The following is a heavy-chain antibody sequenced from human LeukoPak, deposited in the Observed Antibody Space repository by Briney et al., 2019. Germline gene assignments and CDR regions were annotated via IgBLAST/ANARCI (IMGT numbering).Heavy chain of an antibody. D-gene: IGHD2-21*01. CDR2: IDTSGNSK. V-gene: IGHV3-48*03. CDR3: ARETINCGGDCFDH. J-gene: IGHJ4*02. CDR1: GFILSDYE. Sequence: GGSLRLSCGASGFILSDYEVNWVRQAPGKGLEWIAYIDTSGNSKYHADSLKGRFTVSRDNAKNSVFLQMDSLRAEDTAVYYCARETINCGGDCFDHWGQGTLVTVSS.